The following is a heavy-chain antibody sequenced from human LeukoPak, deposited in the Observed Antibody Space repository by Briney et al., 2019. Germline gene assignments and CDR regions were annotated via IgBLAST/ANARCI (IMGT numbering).Heavy chain of an antibody. D-gene: IGHD2-15*01. CDR1: GGSFSTYY. Sequence: PSETLSLTCTVSGGSFSTYYWSWIRQPPGKGLEWIGYINYSGSTTYSPSLKSRVTISVDASKSQFSLKLTSVTAADTAVYYCARITGYCSGGSCYYYYYGMDVWGQGTTVTVSS. CDR2: INYSGST. J-gene: IGHJ6*02. CDR3: ARITGYCSGGSCYYYYYGMDV. V-gene: IGHV4-59*01.